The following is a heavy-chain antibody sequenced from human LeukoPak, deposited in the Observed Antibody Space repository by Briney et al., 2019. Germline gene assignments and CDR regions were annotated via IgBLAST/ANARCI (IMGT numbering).Heavy chain of an antibody. Sequence: GGSLRLSCTVSGFTVSSNSMSWVRQAPGKGLEWVSFIYSGGNTHYSDSVKGRFTISRDNAKNSLYLQMNSLRAEDTAVYYCARDHEYSSGWYWDYWGQGTLVTVSS. CDR1: GFTVSSNS. J-gene: IGHJ4*02. V-gene: IGHV3-53*01. CDR3: ARDHEYSSGWYWDY. CDR2: IYSGGNT. D-gene: IGHD6-19*01.